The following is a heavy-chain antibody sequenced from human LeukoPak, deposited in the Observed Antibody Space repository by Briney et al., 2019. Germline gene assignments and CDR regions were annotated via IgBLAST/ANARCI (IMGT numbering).Heavy chain of an antibody. V-gene: IGHV3-23*01. Sequence: GSLRLSCAGSGFTFSRYAMSWVRQAPGKGLEWVSTSGTGGSTYYVDSVKGRFTISRDNSKNTVYLQMNSLRAEDTALYYCAKRGYDYGGPFFDYWGQGTLVTVSS. CDR2: SGTGGST. D-gene: IGHD4-23*01. CDR3: AKRGYDYGGPFFDY. J-gene: IGHJ4*02. CDR1: GFTFSRYA.